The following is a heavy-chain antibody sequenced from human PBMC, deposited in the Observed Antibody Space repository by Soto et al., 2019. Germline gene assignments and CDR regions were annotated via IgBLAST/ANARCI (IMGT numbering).Heavy chain of an antibody. J-gene: IGHJ4*02. CDR2: INHSGST. D-gene: IGHD6-19*01. CDR1: GGSFSGYY. V-gene: IGHV4-34*01. Sequence: ASETLSLTCAVYGGSFSGYYWSWIRQPPGKGLEWIGEINHSGSTNYNPSLKSRVTISVDTSKNQFSLKLSSVTAGDTAVYYCARRSSGWSFDYWGQGTLVTVSS. CDR3: ARRSSGWSFDY.